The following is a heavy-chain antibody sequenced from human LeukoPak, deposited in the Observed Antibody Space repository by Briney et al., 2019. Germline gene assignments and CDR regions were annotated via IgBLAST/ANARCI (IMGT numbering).Heavy chain of an antibody. D-gene: IGHD5-12*01. V-gene: IGHV1-18*01. CDR2: ISTSTGDT. Sequence: ASVKVSCKTSGYSFILYGISWVRQAPGQGPEWMGWISTSTGDTKYTQKFQGRVTMTRDTSISTAYMELSRLRSDDTAVYYCAREAIVATIVAGDFDYWGQGTLVTVSS. CDR1: GYSFILYG. J-gene: IGHJ4*02. CDR3: AREAIVATIVAGDFDY.